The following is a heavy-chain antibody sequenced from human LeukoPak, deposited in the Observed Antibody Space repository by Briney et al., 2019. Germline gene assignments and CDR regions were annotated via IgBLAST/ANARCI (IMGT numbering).Heavy chain of an antibody. CDR2: INHSGST. V-gene: IGHV4-34*01. J-gene: IGHJ5*02. CDR1: GGSISGYY. Sequence: TTSETLSLTCTVSGGSISGYYWSWIRQPPGKGLEWIGEINHSGSTNYNSSLKSRVTISVDTSKNQFSLKLSSVTAADTAVYYCARDPYGDYLSWFDPWGQGTLVTVSS. CDR3: ARDPYGDYLSWFDP. D-gene: IGHD4-17*01.